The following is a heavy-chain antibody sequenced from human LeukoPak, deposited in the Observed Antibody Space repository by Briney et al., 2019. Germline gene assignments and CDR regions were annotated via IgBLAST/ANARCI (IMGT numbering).Heavy chain of an antibody. CDR2: IFYSGST. CDR3: AKSNGYGLIDI. CDR1: GFPFSSHG. J-gene: IGHJ3*02. D-gene: IGHD3-22*01. Sequence: PGGTLRLSCAASGFPFSSHGMSWVRQPPGKALEWIGNIFYSGSTYYSPSLKSRVTISLDTSRNQFSLKLNSVTAADTAVYYCAKSNGYGLIDIWGQGTMVTVSS. V-gene: IGHV4-59*11.